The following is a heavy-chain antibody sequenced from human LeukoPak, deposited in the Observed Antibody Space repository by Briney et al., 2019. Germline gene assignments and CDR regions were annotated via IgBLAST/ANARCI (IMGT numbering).Heavy chain of an antibody. Sequence: PGRSLRLSCAASGFTFSRYGMHWVRQAPGKGLEWVAVIWYDGSNKYYAESVKGRFTISRDNSKNTLYLQMNSLRAEDTAVYYCARERRGVAGTCDYWGQGTLVTVSS. CDR3: ARERRGVAGTCDY. CDR1: GFTFSRYG. CDR2: IWYDGSNK. V-gene: IGHV3-33*01. D-gene: IGHD6-19*01. J-gene: IGHJ4*02.